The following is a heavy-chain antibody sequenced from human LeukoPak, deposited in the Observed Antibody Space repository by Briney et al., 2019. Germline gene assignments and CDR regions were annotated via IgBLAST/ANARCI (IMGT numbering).Heavy chain of an antibody. J-gene: IGHJ6*03. CDR3: ARAGTLDYYYYYMDV. V-gene: IGHV1-2*02. Sequence: ASVKVSCKASGYTFTGYYMHWVRQAPGQGLEWMGWINPNSGGTNYAQKFQGRVTMTRDTSISTAYMELSRLRSDDTAVYYCARAGTLDYYYYYMDVWGKGTTVTVSS. CDR1: GYTFTGYY. CDR2: INPNSGGT.